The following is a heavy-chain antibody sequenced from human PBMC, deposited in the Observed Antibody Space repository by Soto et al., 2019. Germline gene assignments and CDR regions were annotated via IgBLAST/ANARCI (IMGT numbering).Heavy chain of an antibody. CDR1: GGSISSYY. CDR2: IYYSGST. CDR3: ARTISSSSPYDY. Sequence: QVQLQESGPGLVKPSETLSLTCTVSGGSISSYYWSWIRQPPGKGLEWIGYIYYSGSTNYNPSLKSRVTITVATSKNQFSLKLSSVTAADTAVYYCARTISSSSPYDYWGQGTLVTVSS. J-gene: IGHJ4*02. D-gene: IGHD6-13*01. V-gene: IGHV4-59*01.